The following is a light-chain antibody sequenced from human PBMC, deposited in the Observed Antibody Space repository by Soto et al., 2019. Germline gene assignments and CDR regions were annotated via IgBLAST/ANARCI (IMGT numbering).Light chain of an antibody. V-gene: IGLV2-14*03. CDR3: SSYTKTTTVV. CDR1: SSDVGTYDY. Sequence: QSVLTQVASVSGSPGQSITIFCTGTSSDVGTYDYVSWYQQHPGKAPKLMIYNVNYRPSGVSNRFSGSKSGSTASLTISGLQADDEADYYCSSYTKTTTVVFGGGTKLTVL. CDR2: NVN. J-gene: IGLJ2*01.